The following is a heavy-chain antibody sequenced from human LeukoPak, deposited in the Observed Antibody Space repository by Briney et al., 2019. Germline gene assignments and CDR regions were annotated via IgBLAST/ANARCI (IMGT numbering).Heavy chain of an antibody. Sequence: TGGSLRLSCAASGFTFSSYSMNWVRQAPGKGLEWVSYISSSSSTIYYADSVKGRFTISRDNAKNSLYLQMNSLRAEDMALYYCARLQDSSGWYVQDAFDIWGQGTMVTVSS. CDR3: ARLQDSSGWYVQDAFDI. CDR2: ISSSSSTI. CDR1: GFTFSSYS. V-gene: IGHV3-48*04. J-gene: IGHJ3*02. D-gene: IGHD6-19*01.